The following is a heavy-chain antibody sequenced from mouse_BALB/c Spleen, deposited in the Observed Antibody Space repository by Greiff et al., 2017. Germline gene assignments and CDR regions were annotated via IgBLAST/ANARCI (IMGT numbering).Heavy chain of an antibody. J-gene: IGHJ1*01. V-gene: IGHV3-2*02. Sequence: EVQGVESGPGLVKPSQSLSLTCTVTGYSITSDYAWNWIRQFPGNKLVWMGYISYSGSTSYNPSLKSRISITRDTSKNQFFLQLNSVTTEDTATYYCARTYYYGQDWYFDVWGAGTTVTVSS. CDR3: ARTYYYGQDWYFDV. CDR2: ISYSGST. CDR1: GYSITSDYA. D-gene: IGHD1-1*01.